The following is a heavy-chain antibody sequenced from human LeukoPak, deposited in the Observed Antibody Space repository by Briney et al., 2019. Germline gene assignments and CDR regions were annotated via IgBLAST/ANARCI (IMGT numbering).Heavy chain of an antibody. CDR2: ISYDGGNK. CDR1: GFTFSTYA. J-gene: IGHJ6*02. Sequence: GGSLRLSCAASGFTFSTYAMHWVRQAPGKGLEWVAVISYDGGNKYYADSVKGRFTISRDNAKNSLYLQMNSLRAEDTALYYCAKGNGVVVAATSYYYYGMDVWGQGATVTVSS. D-gene: IGHD2-15*01. V-gene: IGHV3-30-3*01. CDR3: AKGNGVVVAATSYYYYGMDV.